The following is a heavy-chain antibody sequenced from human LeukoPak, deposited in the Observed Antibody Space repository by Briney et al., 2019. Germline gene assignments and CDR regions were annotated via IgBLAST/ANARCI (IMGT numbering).Heavy chain of an antibody. CDR3: ARDRVYYYDNRGIDY. J-gene: IGHJ4*02. CDR1: GGSVSHGSSY. V-gene: IGHV4-61*01. Sequence: SETLSLTCTVSGGSVSHGSSYWSWIRQPPGKGLEWLGYIYYTGSTNYNPSLKSRVTISVDTSKNQFSLKLSSVTAADTAVYYCARDRVYYYDNRGIDYWGQGILVTVSS. CDR2: IYYTGST. D-gene: IGHD3-22*01.